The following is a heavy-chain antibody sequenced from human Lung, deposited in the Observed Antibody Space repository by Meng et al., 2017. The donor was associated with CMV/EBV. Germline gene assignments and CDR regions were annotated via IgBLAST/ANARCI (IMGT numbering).Heavy chain of an antibody. CDR3: ARGGNFDP. J-gene: IGHJ5*02. CDR2: ISTNTGTP. D-gene: IGHD2/OR15-2a*01. V-gene: IGHV7-4-1*02. CDR1: GYNFSTNT. Sequence: QVELVPSGSEFKKPGAAVKVSCKASGYNFSTNTINWGRQAHGRGLEWIGWISTNTGTPTYTQGFTGRFVFSLDTSVSTAYLQISSLKAEDTAVYYCARGGNFDPWGQGTLVTVSS.